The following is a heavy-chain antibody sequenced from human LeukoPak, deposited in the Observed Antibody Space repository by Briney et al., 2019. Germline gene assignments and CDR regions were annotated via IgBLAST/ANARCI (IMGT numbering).Heavy chain of an antibody. Sequence: QPGGPLRLSCAASGFTFSSYWMSWVRQAPAKGLDGVANIKQDGSEKYYVDSVQGRFPISRDNAKSSLYLQMNSLRAEDTAVYYCARDSRGYRAPYYFDYWGQGTLVTVSS. CDR1: GFTFSSYW. J-gene: IGHJ4*02. CDR3: ARDSRGYRAPYYFDY. D-gene: IGHD2-15*01. CDR2: IKQDGSEK. V-gene: IGHV3-7*01.